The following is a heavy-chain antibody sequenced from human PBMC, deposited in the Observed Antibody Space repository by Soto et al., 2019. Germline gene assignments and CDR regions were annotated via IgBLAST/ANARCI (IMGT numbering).Heavy chain of an antibody. CDR1: RFTFRNYG. D-gene: IGHD3-10*01. CDR3: AKRYGSGSYRDFNSYYGMDV. V-gene: IGHV3-23*01. CDR2: ISPTGEQR. J-gene: IGHJ6*02. Sequence: GGSLRLSCAASRFTFRNYGMSWVRQGPGKGLEWVSGISPTGEQRFYVDSVKGRFFISRDNSQNTLSLEMSNLRADDTAVYYCAKRYGSGSYRDFNSYYGMDVWGQGTSVTVSS.